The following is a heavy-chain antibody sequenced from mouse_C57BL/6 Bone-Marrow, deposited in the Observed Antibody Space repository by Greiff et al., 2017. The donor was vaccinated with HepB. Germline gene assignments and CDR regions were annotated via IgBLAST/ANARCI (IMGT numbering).Heavy chain of an antibody. CDR1: GFSFNTYA. CDR3: VRGYYDYS. J-gene: IGHJ3*01. V-gene: IGHV10-1*01. CDR2: IRSKSNNYAT. D-gene: IGHD2-4*01. Sequence: EVKLLESGGGLVQPKGSLKLSCAASGFSFNTYAMNWVRQAPGKGLEWVARIRSKSNNYATYYADSVKDRFTISRDDSESMLYLQMNNLKTEDTAMYYCVRGYYDYSWGQGTLVTVSA.